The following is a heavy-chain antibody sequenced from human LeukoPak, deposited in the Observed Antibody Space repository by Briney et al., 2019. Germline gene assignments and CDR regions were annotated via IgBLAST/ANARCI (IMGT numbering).Heavy chain of an antibody. CDR1: GFTFDDYG. V-gene: IGHV3-20*04. Sequence: GGSLRLSCAASGFTFDDYGMNWVRQPPGKGLEWVSGINWHGDSTGYADSVKGRFTISRDNAKNSLYLQMNSLRAEDTALYYCARGVGPTVTFFDYWGQGALVTVSS. CDR3: ARGVGPTVTFFDY. J-gene: IGHJ4*02. D-gene: IGHD4-17*01. CDR2: INWHGDST.